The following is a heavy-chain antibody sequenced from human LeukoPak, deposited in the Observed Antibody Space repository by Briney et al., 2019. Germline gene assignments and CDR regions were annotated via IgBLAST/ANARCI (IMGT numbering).Heavy chain of an antibody. CDR1: GFTFSSYG. Sequence: LPGGSLRLSCAASGFTFSSYGMNWVRQAPGKGLEWVAIIAYDRSNKYYADSVKGRFTISRDNSKNTLYLQVNSLRVEDTAVYYCAKTSQPYCGGDCSHFDYWGQGTLVTVSS. D-gene: IGHD2-21*02. J-gene: IGHJ4*02. CDR2: IAYDRSNK. V-gene: IGHV3-30*18. CDR3: AKTSQPYCGGDCSHFDY.